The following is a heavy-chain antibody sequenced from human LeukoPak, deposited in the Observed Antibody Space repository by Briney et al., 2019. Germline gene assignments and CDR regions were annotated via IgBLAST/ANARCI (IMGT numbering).Heavy chain of an antibody. CDR3: VREILYCSGGSCYRGPFDN. CDR2: IFHRGGT. Sequence: LRLSCTASGFTFSSYWMSWVRQPPGKGLEWIGYIFHRGGTSYNPSLKSRILFSVDTSQNQFSLKLNSVTAADTAVYYCVREILYCSGGSCYRGPFDNWGQGTLVTVSA. V-gene: IGHV4-30-4*08. CDR1: GFTFSSYW. J-gene: IGHJ4*02. D-gene: IGHD2-15*01.